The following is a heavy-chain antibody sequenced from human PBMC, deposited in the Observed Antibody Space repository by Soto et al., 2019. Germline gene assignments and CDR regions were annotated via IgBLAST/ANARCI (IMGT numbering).Heavy chain of an antibody. CDR1: GFTFSNAW. V-gene: IGHV3-15*01. D-gene: IGHD4-17*01. CDR3: TTFGLRWGFDY. J-gene: IGHJ4*02. Sequence: GSLRLSCATSGFTFSNAWMSWVRQAPGKGLEWVGRIKSRTDGGTTDYAAPVKGRFTISRDDSKNTLYLQMNGLKTEDTAVYYCTTFGLRWGFDYWGQGTLVTVSS. CDR2: IKSRTDGGTT.